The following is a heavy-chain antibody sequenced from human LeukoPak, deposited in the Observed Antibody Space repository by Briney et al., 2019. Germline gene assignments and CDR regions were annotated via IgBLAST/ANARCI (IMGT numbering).Heavy chain of an antibody. J-gene: IGHJ4*02. Sequence: SETLSLTCTVSGYSISSGYYWGWIRQPPGKGLEWIGSIYYSGSTYYNPSLKSRVTISVDTSKNQFSLKLSSVTAADTAVYYCARRFPRITMVRGAKPHFDYWGQGTLVTVSS. CDR3: ARRFPRITMVRGAKPHFDY. D-gene: IGHD3-10*01. CDR2: IYYSGST. V-gene: IGHV4-38-2*02. CDR1: GYSISSGYY.